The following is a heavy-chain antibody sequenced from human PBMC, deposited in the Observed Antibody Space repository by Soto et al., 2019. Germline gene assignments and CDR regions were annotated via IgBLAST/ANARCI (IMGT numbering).Heavy chain of an antibody. CDR1: GYTFTIYY. CDR3: ATRITGTTSLIYGMDV. D-gene: IGHD1-7*01. J-gene: IGHJ6*02. CDR2: INPSGGST. V-gene: IGHV1-46*01. Sequence: ASVKVSCKTSGYTFTIYYMHWVRQAPGQGLEWMGIINPSGGSTSYAQKFQGRVTMTRDTSTSTVYMELSSLRSEDTAVYYCATRITGTTSLIYGMDVWGQGTTVTVSS.